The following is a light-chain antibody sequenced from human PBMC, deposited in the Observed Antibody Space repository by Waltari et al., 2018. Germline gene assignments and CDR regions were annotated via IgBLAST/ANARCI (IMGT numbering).Light chain of an antibody. CDR3: QQYMNWPPGYT. J-gene: IGKJ2*01. CDR1: QNVSDN. CDR2: GVS. Sequence: EILMTQSPVALSVSTGERATLSCRASQNVSDNLAWYQQRPGQAPALLIYGVSIRAPGVPDRFSGGGSATQFTLTINCLQSSDSAVYYCQQYMNWPPGYTFGQGTKVEIK. V-gene: IGKV3-15*01.